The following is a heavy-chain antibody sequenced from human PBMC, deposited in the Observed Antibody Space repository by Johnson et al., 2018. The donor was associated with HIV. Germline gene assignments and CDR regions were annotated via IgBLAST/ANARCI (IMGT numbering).Heavy chain of an antibody. CDR1: GFTFSSYW. V-gene: IGHV3-7*01. CDR2: IKQDGSEK. J-gene: IGHJ3*02. CDR3: ARVGREAAGRDAVDI. D-gene: IGHD6-13*01. Sequence: VQLVESGGGLVQPGGSLRLSCAASGFTFSSYWMSWVRQAPGKGLEWVANIKQDGSEKYYVDSVKGRFIISRDNAKNSLYLQMNSLRAEDTAVYYCARVGREAAGRDAVDIWGQGTMVTVSS.